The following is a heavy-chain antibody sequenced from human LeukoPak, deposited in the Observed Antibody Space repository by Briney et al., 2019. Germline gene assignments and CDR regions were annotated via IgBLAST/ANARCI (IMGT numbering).Heavy chain of an antibody. Sequence: SQTLSLTCTVSGGSISSGGYYWSWIRQPPGKGLEWIGYIYHSGSTYYNPSLKSRVTISVDRSKNQFSLKLSSVTAADTAVYYCARGDYDFWSAFDIWGQGTMVTVSS. D-gene: IGHD3-3*01. CDR1: GGSISSGGYY. CDR2: IYHSGST. J-gene: IGHJ3*02. CDR3: ARGDYDFWSAFDI. V-gene: IGHV4-30-2*01.